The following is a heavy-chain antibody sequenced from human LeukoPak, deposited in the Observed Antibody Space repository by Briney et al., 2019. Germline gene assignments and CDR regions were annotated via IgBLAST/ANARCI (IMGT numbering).Heavy chain of an antibody. D-gene: IGHD6-6*01. V-gene: IGHV1-18*01. Sequence: GESLKISCKASGYTFNSYGISWVRQAPGQGLEWMGWISAYNGNTNYAQKLQGRVTMTTDTSTSIAYMELRSLRSDDTAVYYCARDLQLAARPDYRYWGQGTLVTVSS. CDR3: ARDLQLAARPDYRY. CDR2: ISAYNGNT. J-gene: IGHJ4*02. CDR1: GYTFNSYG.